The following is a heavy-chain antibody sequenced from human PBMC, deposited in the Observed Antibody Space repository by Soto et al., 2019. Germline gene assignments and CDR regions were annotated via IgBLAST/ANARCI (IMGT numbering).Heavy chain of an antibody. V-gene: IGHV4-30-2*01. J-gene: IGHJ5*02. Sequence: SETLSLTCAVSGGSISSGGYSWSWIRQPPGKGLEWIGYIYHSGSTYYNPSLKSRVTISVDRSKNQFSLKLSSVTAADTAVYYCARPLQLAVSGFDPWGQGTLVTVSS. D-gene: IGHD3-3*02. CDR3: ARPLQLAVSGFDP. CDR2: IYHSGST. CDR1: GGSISSGGYS.